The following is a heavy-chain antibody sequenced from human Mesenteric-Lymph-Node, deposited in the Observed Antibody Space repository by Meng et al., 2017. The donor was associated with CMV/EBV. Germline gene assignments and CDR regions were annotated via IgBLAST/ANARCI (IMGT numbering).Heavy chain of an antibody. D-gene: IGHD2-2*02. V-gene: IGHV3-21*01. CDR1: GFTFSSYS. Sequence: GESLKISCVASGFTFSSYSMNWVRQAPGKGLEWVSTISGSGETPYYADSVKGRFTISRDNAKNSLYLQMSSLRAEDTAVYYCARDCAIRVGYYYYAMDVWGPGTTVTVSS. CDR3: ARDCAIRVGYYYYAMDV. CDR2: ISGSGETP. J-gene: IGHJ6*02.